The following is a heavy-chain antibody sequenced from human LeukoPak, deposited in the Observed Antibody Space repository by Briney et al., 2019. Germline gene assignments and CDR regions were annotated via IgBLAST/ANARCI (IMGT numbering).Heavy chain of an antibody. J-gene: IGHJ4*02. D-gene: IGHD3-22*01. CDR1: GFTFSSYW. CDR2: TKKDGSEK. Sequence: PGGSLRLSCAASGFTFSSYWMSWVRQAPGKGLEWVANTKKDGSEKEYVDSVKGRFTISRDNAKNSLYLQMNSLRVEDTAVYYCVRVDTSGYYYELSFDYWGQGTLGTVSS. V-gene: IGHV3-7*01. CDR3: VRVDTSGYYYELSFDY.